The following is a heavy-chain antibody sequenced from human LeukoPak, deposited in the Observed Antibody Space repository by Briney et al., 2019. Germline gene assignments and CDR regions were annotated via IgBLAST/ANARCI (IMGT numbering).Heavy chain of an antibody. CDR2: FYSAGTT. D-gene: IGHD3-10*01. V-gene: IGHV3-66*01. CDR1: GFTVSSSS. CDR3: ARDGFTMVRGVGGWYFDL. J-gene: IGHJ2*01. Sequence: PGGSLRLSCAASGFTVSSSSMTWARPAPGKGVEWVSVFYSAGTTYYADSVKGRFTISRDNSKNTLSLQMNSLRAEDTAVYYCARDGFTMVRGVGGWYFDLWGRGTLVTVSS.